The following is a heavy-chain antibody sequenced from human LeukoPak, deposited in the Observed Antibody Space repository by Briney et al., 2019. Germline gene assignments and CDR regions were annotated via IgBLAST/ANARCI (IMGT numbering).Heavy chain of an antibody. CDR2: INHSGST. J-gene: IGHJ4*02. Sequence: SETLSLTCAVYGGSFSGYYWSWIRQPPGKGLEWIGEINHSGSTNYNPSLKSRVTISVDTSKNQFSLKLSSVTAADTAVYYRARDNRYYDFWSGYDYWGQGTLVTVSS. D-gene: IGHD3-3*01. CDR1: GGSFSGYY. V-gene: IGHV4-34*01. CDR3: ARDNRYYDFWSGYDY.